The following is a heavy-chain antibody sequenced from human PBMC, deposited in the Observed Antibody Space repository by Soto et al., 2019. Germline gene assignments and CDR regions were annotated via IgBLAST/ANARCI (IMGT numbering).Heavy chain of an antibody. CDR1: GFTFSSYA. Sequence: PRLSCAASGFTFSSYAMHWVRQAPGKGLEWVAVISYDGSNKYYADSVKGRFTISRDNSKNTLYLQMNSLRAEDTAVYYCARFGVSSSWYYFDCWRQGTLVTVFS. CDR2: ISYDGSNK. V-gene: IGHV3-30-3*01. D-gene: IGHD6-13*01. CDR3: ARFGVSSSWYYFDC. J-gene: IGHJ4*02.